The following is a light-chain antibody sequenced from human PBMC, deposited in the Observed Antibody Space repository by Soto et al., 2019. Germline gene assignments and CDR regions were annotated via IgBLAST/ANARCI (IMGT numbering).Light chain of an antibody. J-gene: IGKJ1*01. CDR1: QDISKD. CDR2: SAT. CDR3: LQNHDYPGT. V-gene: IGKV1-6*01. Sequence: AIQMTQSPTSLSASVGDRVIITRRASQDISKDLGWYQQKPGKAPKFLIYSATSTQSGVPSTFSGSGFATVFTLTISALQPEDFAPYYCLQNHDYPGTLGQGTKV.